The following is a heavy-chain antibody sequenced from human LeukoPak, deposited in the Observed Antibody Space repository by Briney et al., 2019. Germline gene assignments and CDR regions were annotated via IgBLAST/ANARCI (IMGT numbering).Heavy chain of an antibody. J-gene: IGHJ3*02. CDR2: IYSGGST. Sequence: GGSLRLSCAASGFTVSSNYMSWVRQAPGKGLEWVSVIYSGGSTYYADSVKGRFTISRDNSKNTLYLQMNSLRAEDTAVYYCARERIRGYSGLDAFDIWGQGTMVTVSS. CDR1: GFTVSSNY. D-gene: IGHD5-12*01. CDR3: ARERIRGYSGLDAFDI. V-gene: IGHV3-53*01.